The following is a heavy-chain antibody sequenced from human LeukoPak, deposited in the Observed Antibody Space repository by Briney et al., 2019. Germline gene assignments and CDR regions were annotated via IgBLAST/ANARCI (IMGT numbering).Heavy chain of an antibody. V-gene: IGHV7-4-1*04. CDR3: ARLGTPTFYYYMDV. Sequence: GASVKVSCKASGYTFSNYFMNWVRQATGQGLEWMGWINTNTGNPTYAQGFTGRFVFSLDTSVSMAYLQISSLKAEDTAVYYCARLGTPTFYYYMDVWGKGTTVTVSS. D-gene: IGHD1-14*01. CDR2: INTNTGNP. J-gene: IGHJ6*03. CDR1: GYTFSNYF.